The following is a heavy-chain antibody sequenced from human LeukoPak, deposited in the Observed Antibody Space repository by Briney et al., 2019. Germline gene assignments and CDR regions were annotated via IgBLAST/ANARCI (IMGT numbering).Heavy chain of an antibody. J-gene: IGHJ3*01. CDR1: GGSISSYY. Sequence: PSETLSLTCTFSGGSISSYYWSWIRQPAGKGLEWIGRIYSSGSTNYNPSLRSRVTTSVDTSKNQFSLKLSSVTAADTAVYYCAKSTYYYDTFVNAFDLWGQGTVVTVSS. V-gene: IGHV4-4*07. CDR3: AKSTYYYDTFVNAFDL. CDR2: IYSSGST. D-gene: IGHD3-22*01.